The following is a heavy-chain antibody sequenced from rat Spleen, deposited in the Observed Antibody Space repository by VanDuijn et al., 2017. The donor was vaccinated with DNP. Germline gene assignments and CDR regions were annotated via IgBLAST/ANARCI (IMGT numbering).Heavy chain of an antibody. Sequence: QVQLKESGPGLVQSSQTLSLTCTVSGFSLTNYHVHWVRQPSGKGLEWMGVIWTGGGTEYNSALKSRLSISRDTSKSQIFLKMNSLQTEDTAMYFCARWEGINAYWGQGTLVTVSS. CDR1: GFSLTNYH. V-gene: IGHV2-30*01. CDR2: IWTGGGT. CDR3: ARWEGINAY. J-gene: IGHJ3*01. D-gene: IGHD1-11*01.